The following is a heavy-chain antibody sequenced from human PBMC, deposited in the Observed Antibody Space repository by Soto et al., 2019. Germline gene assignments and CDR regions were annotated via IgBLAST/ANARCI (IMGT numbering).Heavy chain of an antibody. CDR1: GFTVSSKY. J-gene: IGHJ4*02. Sequence: GGSLRLSCAASGFTVSSKYMSWVRQAPGKGLEWVSVIYSGGSTYYADSVKGRFTISRDNSKNTLYLQMNSLRAEDTAVYYCAKSITARPFDYWGQGALVTVSS. D-gene: IGHD6-6*01. CDR3: AKSITARPFDY. V-gene: IGHV3-53*01. CDR2: IYSGGST.